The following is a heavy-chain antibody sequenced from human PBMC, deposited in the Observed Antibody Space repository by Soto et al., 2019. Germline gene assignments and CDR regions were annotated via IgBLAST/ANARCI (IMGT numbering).Heavy chain of an antibody. V-gene: IGHV1-69*13. CDR3: ARGGSHIVVVTAHAFDI. Sequence: SVKVSCKASGGTFSSYAISWVRQAPGQGLEWMGGIIPIFGTANYAQKFQGRVTITADESTSTAYMELSSLRSEDTAVYYCARGGSHIVVVTAHAFDIWGQGTMVTVSS. CDR2: IIPIFGTA. D-gene: IGHD2-21*02. CDR1: GGTFSSYA. J-gene: IGHJ3*02.